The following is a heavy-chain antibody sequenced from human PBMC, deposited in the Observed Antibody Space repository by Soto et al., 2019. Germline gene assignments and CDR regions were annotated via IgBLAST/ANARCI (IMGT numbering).Heavy chain of an antibody. CDR3: ARDLYDSSGYGIV. CDR2: ISYDGSNK. J-gene: IGHJ4*02. Sequence: WGSLRLSCAASGFTFSRYGMHWVRQAPGKGLEWVAVISYDGSNKYYADSVKGRFTISRDNSKNSLYLQMNSLRAEATAVYYRARDLYDSSGYGIVWGQGTLVGVSS. CDR1: GFTFSRYG. D-gene: IGHD3-22*01. V-gene: IGHV3-30*03.